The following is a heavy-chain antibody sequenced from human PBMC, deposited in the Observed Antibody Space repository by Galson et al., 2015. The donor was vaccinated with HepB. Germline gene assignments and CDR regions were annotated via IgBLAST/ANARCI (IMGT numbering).Heavy chain of an antibody. J-gene: IGHJ4*02. CDR2: ISPYNGNT. CDR1: GYTFTSYG. CDR3: AREMTQPGLLYYYDSGDYPDY. V-gene: IGHV1-18*01. D-gene: IGHD3-22*01. Sequence: SVKVSCKASGYTFTSYGISWVRQAPGQGLEWMGRISPYNGNTNYAQKLQDRVVMTTDTSTSTAYMELRSLRSDDTAVYYCAREMTQPGLLYYYDSGDYPDYWGQGTLVTVSS.